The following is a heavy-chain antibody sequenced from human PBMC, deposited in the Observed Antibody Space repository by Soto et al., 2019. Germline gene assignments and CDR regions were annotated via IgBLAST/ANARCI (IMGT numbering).Heavy chain of an antibody. Sequence: SLRLSCTASGFPVSSNYMSWVRQAPGKGLEWVSVIYSGGSTYYADSVKGRFTISRHNSKNTLYLQMNSLRSEDTAVYYCAREGGLGSVVVPAANFVIAQRKYNWFDPWGQGTLVTVSS. CDR1: GFPVSSNY. CDR3: AREGGLGSVVVPAANFVIAQRKYNWFDP. V-gene: IGHV3-53*04. CDR2: IYSGGST. J-gene: IGHJ5*02. D-gene: IGHD2-2*01.